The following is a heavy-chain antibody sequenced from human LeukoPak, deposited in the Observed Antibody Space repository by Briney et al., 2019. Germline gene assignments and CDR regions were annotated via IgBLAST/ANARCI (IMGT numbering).Heavy chain of an antibody. D-gene: IGHD1-26*01. V-gene: IGHV3-53*01. J-gene: IGHJ4*02. CDR1: GFTVSSDY. CDR3: ARPYYVAANYYFDY. Sequence: GGSLRLSCAVSGFTVSSDYMNWVRQAPGKGLEWVSVIYSGGTTFYADSVEGRFTISRDNAKNSLYLQMNSLRAEDTAVYYCARPYYVAANYYFDYWGQGTLVTVSS. CDR2: IYSGGTT.